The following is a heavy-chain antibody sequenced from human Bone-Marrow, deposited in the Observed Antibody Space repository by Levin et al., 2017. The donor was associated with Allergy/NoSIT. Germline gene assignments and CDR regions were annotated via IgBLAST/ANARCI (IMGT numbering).Heavy chain of an antibody. CDR2: IYYSGTT. Sequence: PSETLSLTCIVSGDSIGSYYWSWIRQPPGKGLEWIGYIYYSGTTKYHPSLKSRVTISKDTSKNQFSLKLASVTAADTAVYFCAREAMAGRPDDLSDGFDIWGQGTMVTVSS. D-gene: IGHD6-19*01. CDR3: AREAMAGRPDDLSDGFDI. V-gene: IGHV4-59*01. J-gene: IGHJ3*02. CDR1: GDSIGSYY.